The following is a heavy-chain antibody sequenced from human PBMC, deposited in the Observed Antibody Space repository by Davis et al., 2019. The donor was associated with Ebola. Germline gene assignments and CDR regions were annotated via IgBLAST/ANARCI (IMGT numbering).Heavy chain of an antibody. CDR1: GGTFSSYA. V-gene: IGHV1-18*01. CDR2: ISAYNGNT. CDR3: ARDPYYYDSSGPLGDAFDI. D-gene: IGHD3-22*01. J-gene: IGHJ3*02. Sequence: ASVKVSCKASGGTFSSYAISWVRQAPGQGLEWMGWISAYNGNTNYAQKLQGRVTMTTDTSTSTAYMELRSLRSDDTAVYYCARDPYYYDSSGPLGDAFDIWGQGTMVTVSS.